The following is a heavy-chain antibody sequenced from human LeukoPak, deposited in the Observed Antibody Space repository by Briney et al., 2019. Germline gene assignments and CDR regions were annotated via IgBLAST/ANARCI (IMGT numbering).Heavy chain of an antibody. CDR1: GDSITNYF. CDR3: ARGRVAYSAYYFDY. V-gene: IGHV4-59*01. CDR2: IYYTGST. D-gene: IGHD2-15*01. Sequence: SETLSLTCAVSGDSITNYFWSWIRQPPGKGLEWIGYIYYTGSTNYKPSLRSRVTISVDTSTNQFSLRLRSLTAADTAVYYCARGRVAYSAYYFDYWGQGTLVTVSS. J-gene: IGHJ4*02.